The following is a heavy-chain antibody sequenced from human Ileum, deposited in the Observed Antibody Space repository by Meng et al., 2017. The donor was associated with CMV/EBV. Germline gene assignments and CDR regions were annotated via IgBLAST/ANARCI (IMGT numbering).Heavy chain of an antibody. D-gene: IGHD2-2*01. J-gene: IGHJ6*02. Sequence: ISWVRQAPGQGLEWMGGIIPIFGTANYAQKFQGRVTITTDESTSTAYMELSSLRSEDTAVYYCAETPNLYCSSTSCYGAYYYYGMDVWGQGTTVTVSS. V-gene: IGHV1-69*05. CDR3: AETPNLYCSSTSCYGAYYYYGMDV. CDR2: IIPIFGTA.